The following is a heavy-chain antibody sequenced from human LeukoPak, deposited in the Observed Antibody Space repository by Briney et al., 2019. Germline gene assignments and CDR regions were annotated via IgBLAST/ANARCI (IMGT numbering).Heavy chain of an antibody. CDR2: ISYDGSNK. J-gene: IGHJ4*02. D-gene: IGHD2-2*01. CDR3: ARVGVTYCSSTSCYPDY. V-gene: IGHV3-30-3*01. Sequence: GGSLRLSCAASGFTFSSYAIHWDRQAPGKGLEWVAVISYDGSNKYYADSVKGRFTISRDNSKNTLYLQMNSLRAEDTAVYYCARVGVTYCSSTSCYPDYWGQGTLVTVSS. CDR1: GFTFSSYA.